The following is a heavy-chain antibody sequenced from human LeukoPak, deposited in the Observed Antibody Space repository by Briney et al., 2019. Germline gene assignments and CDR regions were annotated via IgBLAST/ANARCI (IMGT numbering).Heavy chain of an antibody. D-gene: IGHD2-2*01. CDR3: ARTSHHHPSTSLDY. V-gene: IGHV4-34*01. CDR1: GGSFSGYY. J-gene: IGHJ4*02. Sequence: SETLSLTCAVYGGSFSGYYWSWIRQPPGKGLEWIGEINHSGSTNYNPSLKSRVTISVDTSKNQFSLKLSSVTAADTAVYYCARTSHHHPSTSLDYWGEGALVT. CDR2: INHSGST.